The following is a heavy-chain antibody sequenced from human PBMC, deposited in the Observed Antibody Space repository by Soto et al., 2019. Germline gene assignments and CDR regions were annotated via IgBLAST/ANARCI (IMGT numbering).Heavy chain of an antibody. CDR2: IKSKTDGGTT. Sequence: EVQLVESGGGLVKPGGSLRLSCAASGFTFSNAWMNWVRQAPGKGLEWVGRIKSKTDGGTTDYAAPVKGRFTISRDDSKNTLYLQMNSLKTEDTAEYYCPTPGGGLHSYGYWYYGMDVWGQGTTVTVYS. CDR3: PTPGGGLHSYGYWYYGMDV. J-gene: IGHJ6*02. CDR1: GFTFSNAW. D-gene: IGHD5-18*01. V-gene: IGHV3-15*07.